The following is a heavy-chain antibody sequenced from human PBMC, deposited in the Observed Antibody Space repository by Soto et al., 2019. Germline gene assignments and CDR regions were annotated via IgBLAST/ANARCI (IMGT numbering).Heavy chain of an antibody. Sequence: SETLSLTCTVSGGSISSYYWSWIRQPAGKGMEWIGRIHTTDGTNYNPSLKSRVTMSTDTSNNQFSLKLSSLTAADTAVYYCARALSSAAGLYFDLWGQGPMVTVSP. CDR2: IHTTDGT. J-gene: IGHJ4*02. V-gene: IGHV4-4*07. CDR3: ARALSSAAGLYFDL. D-gene: IGHD6-13*01. CDR1: GGSISSYY.